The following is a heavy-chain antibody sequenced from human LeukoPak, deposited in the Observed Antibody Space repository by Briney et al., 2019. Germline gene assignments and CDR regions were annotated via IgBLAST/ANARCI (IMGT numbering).Heavy chain of an antibody. J-gene: IGHJ5*02. CDR1: GGSIRTGLFY. V-gene: IGHV4-61*02. CDR2: IYPSGST. D-gene: IGHD3-3*01. Sequence: SETLSLTCSVSGGSIRTGLFYWNWIRQPAGKGLEWIGRIYPSGSTNYNPSLKRRVTISVDTSKNHFSLQLSSVTAADTALYYCARGQYDFWSGYDVNWFDPWGQGTLVTVSS. CDR3: ARGQYDFWSGYDVNWFDP.